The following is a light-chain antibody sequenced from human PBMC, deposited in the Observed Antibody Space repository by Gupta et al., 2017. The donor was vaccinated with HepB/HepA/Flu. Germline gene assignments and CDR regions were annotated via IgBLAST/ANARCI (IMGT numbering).Light chain of an antibody. J-gene: IGKJ4*01. V-gene: IGKV3-20*01. CDR1: QTVSRTY. CDR2: GAS. Sequence: EIVLTQSPHTLSLSPGERATLSCRASQTVSRTYLAWYQQKPGQAPRLLIYGASNRATDIPDRFSGSGSGTDYTLSVSRLEPEDFAVYYCQLDGSSPLPVTFGGGTTVEMK. CDR3: QLDGSSPLPVT.